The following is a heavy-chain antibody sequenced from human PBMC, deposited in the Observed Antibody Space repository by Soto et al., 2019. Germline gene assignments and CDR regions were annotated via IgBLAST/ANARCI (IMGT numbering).Heavy chain of an antibody. CDR1: GFTFSSYA. V-gene: IGHV3-23*01. D-gene: IGHD2-2*01. CDR3: AKHGYCSSTSCYFGEYYYGMDV. CDR2: ISGSGGST. Sequence: GGSLRLSCAAPGFTFSSYAMSWVRQAPGKGLEWVSAISGSGGSTYYADSVKGRFTISRDNSKNTLYLQMNSLRAEDTAVYYCAKHGYCSSTSCYFGEYYYGMDVWGQGTTVTVSS. J-gene: IGHJ6*02.